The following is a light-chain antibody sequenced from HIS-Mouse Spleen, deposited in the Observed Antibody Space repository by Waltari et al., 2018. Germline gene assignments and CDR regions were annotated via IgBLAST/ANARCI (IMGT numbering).Light chain of an antibody. CDR1: SSNIGSNY. V-gene: IGLV1-47*01. CDR2: RNN. CDR3: AAWDDSLSGRV. J-gene: IGLJ3*02. Sequence: QSVLTQPPSASGTPGQRVTISCSGRSSNIGSNYVYWYQQLPGPAPKLLIYRNNQRPSGLPDRFSGSKSGTSASLAISGLRSEDEADYYCAAWDDSLSGRVFGGGTKLTVL.